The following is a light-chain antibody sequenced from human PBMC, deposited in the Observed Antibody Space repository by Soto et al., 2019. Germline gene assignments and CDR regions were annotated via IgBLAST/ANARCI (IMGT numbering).Light chain of an antibody. V-gene: IGKV3-11*01. Sequence: EIVLTQSPVTLSLSPGERATLSCRASQSVRTYLAWYQVKPGQAPRLLIYDASRRSCGVPARFSGSGSGTDFTLTISSLEPEDFALYYCQQRSTWPPITFGQGTRLEIK. CDR1: QSVRTY. CDR2: DAS. CDR3: QQRSTWPPIT. J-gene: IGKJ5*01.